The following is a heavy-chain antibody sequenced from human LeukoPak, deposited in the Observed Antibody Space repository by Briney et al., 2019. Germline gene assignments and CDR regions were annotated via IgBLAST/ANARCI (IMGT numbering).Heavy chain of an antibody. J-gene: IGHJ4*02. CDR3: ARVAGITGTTYDY. V-gene: IGHV1-69*10. CDR1: GGTFSSHA. CDR2: IIPILDIT. D-gene: IGHD1-20*01. Sequence: ASVKVSCKASGGTFSSHAMSWVRQAPGQGLEWMGGIIPILDITNYAQKFQGRVTITADKSTSTAYMELSSLRSEDTAVYYCARVAGITGTTYDYWGQGTLVTVSS.